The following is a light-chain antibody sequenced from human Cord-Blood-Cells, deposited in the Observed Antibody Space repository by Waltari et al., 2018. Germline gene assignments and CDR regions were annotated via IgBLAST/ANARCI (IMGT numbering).Light chain of an antibody. Sequence: DIQMTQSPSSLSASVGDRVTITCQASQSISNYLNWYQQKPGKAPKLLIYDASNLERGVPSRFSGSGSGTDFTLTISSLQPEDIATYYCQQNYNPPLTFGGGTKVEIK. CDR3: QQNYNPPLT. CDR1: QSISNY. J-gene: IGKJ4*01. CDR2: DAS. V-gene: IGKV1-33*01.